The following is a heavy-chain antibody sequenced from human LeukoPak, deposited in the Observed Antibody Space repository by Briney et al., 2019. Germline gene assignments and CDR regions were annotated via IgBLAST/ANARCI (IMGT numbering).Heavy chain of an antibody. V-gene: IGHV3-23*01. CDR2: ISGSGGST. Sequence: PGGSLRLSCAASGFTFSSYAMSWVRQAPGKGLEWVSAISGSGGSTYYADSVKGRFTISRDSSKNTLYLQMNSLRAEDTAVYYCAKDSVYYDSSGYYYAGPTDYWGQGTLVTVSS. CDR3: AKDSVYYDSSGYYYAGPTDY. J-gene: IGHJ4*02. CDR1: GFTFSSYA. D-gene: IGHD3-22*01.